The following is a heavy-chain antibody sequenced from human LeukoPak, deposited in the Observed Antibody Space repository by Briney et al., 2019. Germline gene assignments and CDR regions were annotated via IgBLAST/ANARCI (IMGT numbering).Heavy chain of an antibody. V-gene: IGHV4-34*01. CDR3: ARDIVVVVAATLYYYYGMDV. D-gene: IGHD2-15*01. Sequence: SETLSLTCAVYGGSFSGYYWSWIRQPPGKGLEWIGEINHNGSTNYNPSLKSRVTISVDTSKNQFSLKLSSVTAADTAVYYCARDIVVVVAATLYYYYGMDVWGKGTTVTVSS. J-gene: IGHJ6*04. CDR2: INHNGST. CDR1: GGSFSGYY.